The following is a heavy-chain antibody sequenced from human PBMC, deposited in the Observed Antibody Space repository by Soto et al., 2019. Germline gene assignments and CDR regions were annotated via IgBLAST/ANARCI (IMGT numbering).Heavy chain of an antibody. Sequence: GGSLRLSCAASGFTFSSYSMNWVRQAPGKGLEWVSYISSSSSTIYYADSVKGRFTISRDNAKNSLYLQMNSLRDEDTAVYYCARGRDQRYSYGYGGSDYWGQGTLVTVSS. V-gene: IGHV3-48*02. CDR2: ISSSSSTI. CDR1: GFTFSSYS. D-gene: IGHD5-18*01. J-gene: IGHJ4*02. CDR3: ARGRDQRYSYGYGGSDY.